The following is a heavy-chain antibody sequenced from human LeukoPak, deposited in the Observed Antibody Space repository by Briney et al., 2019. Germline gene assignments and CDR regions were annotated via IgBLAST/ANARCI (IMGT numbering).Heavy chain of an antibody. CDR3: TRREDCGGDCPYYFDY. CDR1: GFTFKNYG. V-gene: IGHV3-23*01. D-gene: IGHD2-21*02. Sequence: GVSLRLSCGASGFTFKNYGMNWVRQAPGKGLEWVSTINTSGGRTYYADSVKGRFTISRDNSKNTLYLQMNSLRAEDTAVYYCTRREDCGGDCPYYFDYWGQGTLVTVSS. J-gene: IGHJ4*02. CDR2: INTSGGRT.